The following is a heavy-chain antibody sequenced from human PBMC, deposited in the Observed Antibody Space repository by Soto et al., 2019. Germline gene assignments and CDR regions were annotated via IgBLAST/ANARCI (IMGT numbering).Heavy chain of an antibody. CDR2: IIPIFGTA. V-gene: IGHV1-69*13. CDR1: GGTFSSYA. Sequence: GASVKVSCKASGGTFSSYAISWVRQAPGQGLEWMGGIIPIFGTANYAQKFQGRVTITADESTSTAYMELSSLRSEDTAVYYCARVLSSQDYCYYYMDVWGKGTTVTVSS. CDR3: ARVLSSQDYCYYYMDV. J-gene: IGHJ6*03. D-gene: IGHD6-6*01.